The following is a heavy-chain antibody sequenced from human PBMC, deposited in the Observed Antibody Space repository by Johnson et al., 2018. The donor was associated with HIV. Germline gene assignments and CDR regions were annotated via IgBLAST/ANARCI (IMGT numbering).Heavy chain of an antibody. CDR2: ISKNGDST. Sequence: VQLVESGGGLVQPGGSLRLSCAASGFTVSSNYMSWVRQAPGKGLEYVAAISKNGDSTFYADSVKGRFTIFRDNAKNTLSLQMGSLRVEDMGIYYCAMPYYVDSGVYQWGQGTLVTVSS. D-gene: IGHD3-22*01. V-gene: IGHV3-64*07. CDR3: AMPYYVDSGVYQ. J-gene: IGHJ3*01. CDR1: GFTVSSNY.